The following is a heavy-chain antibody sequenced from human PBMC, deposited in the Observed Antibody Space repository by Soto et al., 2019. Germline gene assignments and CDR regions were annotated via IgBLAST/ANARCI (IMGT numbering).Heavy chain of an antibody. D-gene: IGHD3-16*02. CDR3: ARGKYDYVWGSYRCTTWFDP. CDR1: GYTFTSYG. CDR2: ISAYNGNT. J-gene: IGHJ5*02. V-gene: IGHV1-18*01. Sequence: QVQLVQSGAEVKKPGASVKVSCKASGYTFTSYGISWVRQAPGQGLEWMGWISAYNGNTNYAQKLQGRVTMTTDTSTSTAYMELRSLRSDDTAVYYCARGKYDYVWGSYRCTTWFDPWGQGTLVTVSS.